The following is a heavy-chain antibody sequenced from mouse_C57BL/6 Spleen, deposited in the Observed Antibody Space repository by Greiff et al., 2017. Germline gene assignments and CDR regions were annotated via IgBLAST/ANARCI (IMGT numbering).Heavy chain of an antibody. CDR1: GYSFTGYY. V-gene: IGHV1-43*01. D-gene: IGHD1-1*01. Sequence: EVKLVESGPELVKPGASVKISCKASGYSFTGYYMHWVKQSSEKSLEWIGEINPSTGGTSYNQKFKGKATLTVDKSSSTAYMQLKSLTSEDSAVYYCANSSPDGWGTGTTVTVSS. J-gene: IGHJ1*03. CDR3: ANSSPDG. CDR2: INPSTGGT.